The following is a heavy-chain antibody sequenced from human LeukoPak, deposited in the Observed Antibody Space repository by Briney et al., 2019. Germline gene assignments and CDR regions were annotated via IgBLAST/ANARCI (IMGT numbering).Heavy chain of an antibody. Sequence: SETLSLTCAVYGGSFSGYYWSWIRQPPEKGLEWIGEINHSGSTNYNPSLKSRVTISVDTSKNQFSLKLSSVTAADTAVYYCARVGTARPFDYWGQGTLVTVSS. CDR2: INHSGST. V-gene: IGHV4-34*01. CDR1: GGSFSGYY. J-gene: IGHJ4*02. CDR3: ARVGTARPFDY. D-gene: IGHD6-6*01.